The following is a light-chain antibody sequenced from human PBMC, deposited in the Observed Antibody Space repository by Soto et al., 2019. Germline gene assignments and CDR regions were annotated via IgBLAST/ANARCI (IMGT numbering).Light chain of an antibody. J-gene: IGKJ5*01. Sequence: EIVMTQSQATLSVSPGERATLSCRASQSISSKLGWYQQRPGQAPRLLIYGASTRASGIPARFSGSGSGTEFNLTIRNQQAEDYAVYYCQQYNSWTTILFGQGTRLE. V-gene: IGKV3-15*01. CDR2: GAS. CDR3: QQYNSWTTIL. CDR1: QSISSK.